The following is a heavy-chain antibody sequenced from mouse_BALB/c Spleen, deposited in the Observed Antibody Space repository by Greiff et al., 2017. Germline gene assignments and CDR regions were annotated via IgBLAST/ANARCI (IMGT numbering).Heavy chain of an antibody. CDR1: GFKIKDTY. CDR2: IDPANGNT. J-gene: IGHJ2*01. V-gene: IGHV14-3*02. D-gene: IGHD1-1*01. CDR3: ARGYYGSSYDY. Sequence: VQLQQSGAELVKPGASVKLSCTASGFKIKDTYMHWVKQRPEQGLEWIGRIDPANGNTKYDPKFQGKATIAADTSSNTAYLQLSSLTSEDTAVYYCARGYYGSSYDYWGQGTTLTVSS.